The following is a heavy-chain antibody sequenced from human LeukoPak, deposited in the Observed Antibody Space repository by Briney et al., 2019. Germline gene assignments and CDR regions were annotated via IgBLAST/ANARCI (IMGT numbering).Heavy chain of an antibody. D-gene: IGHD6-6*01. V-gene: IGHV1-69*05. CDR2: IIPIFGTA. CDR1: GGTFISYA. J-gene: IGHJ4*02. CDR3: ARAHSVEYSSASAFGY. Sequence: SVKVSCKASGGTFISYAISWVRQAPGQELEWMGGIIPIFGTANYAQKFQSRVTITTEESTSTAYMEQSSLRSEDTPVYYCARAHSVEYSSASAFGYWGRGTLVTVSS.